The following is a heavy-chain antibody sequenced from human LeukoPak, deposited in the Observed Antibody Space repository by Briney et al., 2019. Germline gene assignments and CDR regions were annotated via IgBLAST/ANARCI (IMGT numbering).Heavy chain of an antibody. V-gene: IGHV4-34*01. Sequence: PSETLTLTCAVYGGSFSGYYWSWIRQPPGKGLEWIGEINHSGSTNYNPSLKSRVTISVDTSKNQFSLKLSSVTAADTAVYYCARGGDSSEFDPWGQGTLVTVSS. CDR2: INHSGST. J-gene: IGHJ5*02. CDR3: ARGGDSSEFDP. CDR1: GGSFSGYY. D-gene: IGHD3-22*01.